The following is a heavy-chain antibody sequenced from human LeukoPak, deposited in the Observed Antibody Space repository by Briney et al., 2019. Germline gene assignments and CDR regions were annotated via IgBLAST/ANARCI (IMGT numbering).Heavy chain of an antibody. V-gene: IGHV4-34*01. D-gene: IGHD3-22*01. CDR3: ARVSYYYDSSGYYYAYYYYYMDV. CDR2: IYYSGST. CDR1: GGSFSGYY. J-gene: IGHJ6*03. Sequence: SETLSLTCAVYGGSFSGYYWGWIRQPPGKGLEWIGGIYYSGSTYYNPSLKSRVTISVDTSKNQFSLKLSSVTAADTAVYYCARVSYYYDSSGYYYAYYYYYMDVWGKGTTVTVSS.